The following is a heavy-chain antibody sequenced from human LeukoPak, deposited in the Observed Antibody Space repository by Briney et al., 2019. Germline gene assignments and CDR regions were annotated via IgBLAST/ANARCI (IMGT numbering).Heavy chain of an antibody. Sequence: GESLKISCQGSGYSFTTYWIGWVRQMPGKGLEWMGIIYPADSDTRYSPSFQGQVTISADKSISTAYLQWSSLKASDTAMYYCARPRYYDSSGYRDAFDIWGQGTMVTVSS. CDR2: IYPADSDT. V-gene: IGHV5-51*01. CDR3: ARPRYYDSSGYRDAFDI. J-gene: IGHJ3*02. D-gene: IGHD3-22*01. CDR1: GYSFTTYW.